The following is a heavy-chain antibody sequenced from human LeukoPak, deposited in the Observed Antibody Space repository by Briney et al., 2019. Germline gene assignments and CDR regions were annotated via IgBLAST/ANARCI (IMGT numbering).Heavy chain of an antibody. CDR3: ARDFRAAMVSDWFDP. J-gene: IGHJ5*02. D-gene: IGHD5-18*01. Sequence: ASVKVSCKASGYTFTSYGISWVRQAPGQGLEWMGWISAYNGNTNYAQKLQGRVTMSTDTSTSTGYMELSRLRSDDTAVYYCARDFRAAMVSDWFDPWGQGTLVTVSS. CDR1: GYTFTSYG. V-gene: IGHV1-18*01. CDR2: ISAYNGNT.